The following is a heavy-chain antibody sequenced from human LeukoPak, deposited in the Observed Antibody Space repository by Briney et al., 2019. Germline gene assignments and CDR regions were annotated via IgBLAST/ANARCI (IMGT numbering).Heavy chain of an antibody. CDR1: GGSISSGGYY. V-gene: IGHV4-31*03. D-gene: IGHD4-17*01. CDR3: AGASPGGDYGWEAAFDI. CDR2: IYYSGST. Sequence: SQTLSLTCTVSGGSISSGGYYWSWIRQHPGKGLEWIGYIYYSGSTYYNPSLKSRVTISVDTSKNQFSLKLSSVTAADTAVYYCAGASPGGDYGWEAAFDIWGQGTMVTVSS. J-gene: IGHJ3*02.